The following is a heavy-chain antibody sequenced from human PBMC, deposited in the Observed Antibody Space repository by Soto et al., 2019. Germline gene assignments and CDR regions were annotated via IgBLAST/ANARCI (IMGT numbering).Heavy chain of an antibody. J-gene: IGHJ4*02. D-gene: IGHD3-22*01. CDR2: ISGSGGST. CDR1: GFTFSSYA. CDR3: AKRTDSSGCYGFIRMSPYYFDY. V-gene: IGHV3-23*01. Sequence: GSLRLSCAASGFTFSSYAMSWVRQAPGKGLEWVSAISGSGGSTYYADSVKGRFTISRDNSKNTLYLQMNSLRAEDTAVYYCAKRTDSSGCYGFIRMSPYYFDYWGQGTLVTVSS.